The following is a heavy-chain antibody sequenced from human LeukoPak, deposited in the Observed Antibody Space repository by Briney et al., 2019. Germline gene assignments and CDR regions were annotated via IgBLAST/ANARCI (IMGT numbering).Heavy chain of an antibody. J-gene: IGHJ6*02. D-gene: IGHD1-1*01. CDR2: IYYSGST. V-gene: IGHV4-59*01. CDR1: GGSISSYY. CDR3: ARDWNPSRDYYYGMDV. Sequence: PSETLSLTCTVSGGSISSYYWSWIRQPPGKGLEWIGYIYYSGSTNYNPSLKSRVTISVDTPKNQFSLKLSSVTAADTAVYYCARDWNPSRDYYYGMDVWGQGTTVTVSS.